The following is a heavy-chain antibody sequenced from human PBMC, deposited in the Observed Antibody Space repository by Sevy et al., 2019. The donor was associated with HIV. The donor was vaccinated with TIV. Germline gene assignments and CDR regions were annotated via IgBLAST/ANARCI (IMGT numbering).Heavy chain of an antibody. D-gene: IGHD2-2*01. J-gene: IGHJ3*02. V-gene: IGHV3-7*03. Sequence: GGSLRLSCAASGFTFSNYWMTWVRQAPGKGLEWVANIKQDGSEKYYVDSVKGRFTIPRDNAKNSVYLQMNSLRVEDSAVYFCARSSQSAFDIWGQGTMVTVSS. CDR2: IKQDGSEK. CDR3: ARSSQSAFDI. CDR1: GFTFSNYW.